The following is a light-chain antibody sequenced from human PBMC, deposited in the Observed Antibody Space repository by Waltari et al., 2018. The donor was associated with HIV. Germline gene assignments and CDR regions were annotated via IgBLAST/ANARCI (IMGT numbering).Light chain of an antibody. V-gene: IGKV1-39*01. J-gene: IGKJ1*01. CDR2: AAS. CDR1: QIISNY. CDR3: QQSYNTPRT. Sequence: DIQMTQSPSSLSASVGDRVTITCRASQIISNYLNWYQQKPGKAPKVLMFAASTLQSGVPARFSGAGYGTDFTLIISSLQPEDFATYYCQQSYNTPRTFGQGTKVEI.